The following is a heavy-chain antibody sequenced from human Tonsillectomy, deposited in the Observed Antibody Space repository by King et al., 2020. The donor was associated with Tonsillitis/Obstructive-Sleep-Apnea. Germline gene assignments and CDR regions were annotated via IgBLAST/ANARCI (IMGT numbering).Heavy chain of an antibody. CDR3: ARDSGLGYCSAGSCYADY. CDR1: GFTFSSYS. CDR2: ISSSSTYI. V-gene: IGHV3-21*01. J-gene: IGHJ4*02. D-gene: IGHD2-15*01. Sequence: VQLVESGGGLVKPGGSLRLSCAASGFTFSSYSMNWVRQAPGKGLEWVSSISSSSTYIYYADSVKGRFTISSDNAKNSLYLQMNSLRAEDTAVYYCARDSGLGYCSAGSCYADYWGQGTLVTVSS.